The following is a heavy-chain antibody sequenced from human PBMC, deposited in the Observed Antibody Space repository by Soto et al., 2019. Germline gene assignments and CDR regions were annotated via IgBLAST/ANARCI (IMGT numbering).Heavy chain of an antibody. CDR1: RETVYICGSF. CDR3: VRYCSTTKCPFDY. Sequence: PSGRIAIAIAFCRETVYICGSFVCLIRQPPGKGLEWIGYIYYSGNTYFNPSLKSRVTLSVDTSKNQFSLNLSSVTAADTAVYYCVRYCSTTKCPFDYCGQGNLVTVSS. CDR2: IYYSGNT. J-gene: IGHJ4*02. D-gene: IGHD2-2*01. V-gene: IGHV4-30-4*01.